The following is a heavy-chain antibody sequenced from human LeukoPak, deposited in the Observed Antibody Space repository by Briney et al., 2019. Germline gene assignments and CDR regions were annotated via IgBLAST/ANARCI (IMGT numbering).Heavy chain of an antibody. CDR2: INGRGIST. V-gene: IGHV3-23*01. CDR1: GFDFSTYY. Sequence: GGSLRLSCAASGFDFSTYYLNWVRQAPGKGLAWVSCINGRGISTYYADSVKGRFTISRDNSKNTLYLQMSSLRADDTAIYYCAREAYYDCSGSLDYWGQGTLVTVSS. CDR3: AREAYYDCSGSLDY. J-gene: IGHJ4*02. D-gene: IGHD3-22*01.